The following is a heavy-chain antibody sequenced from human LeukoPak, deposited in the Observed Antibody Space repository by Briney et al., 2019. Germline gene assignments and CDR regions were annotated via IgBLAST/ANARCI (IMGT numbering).Heavy chain of an antibody. J-gene: IGHJ5*02. V-gene: IGHV3-21*01. CDR2: ISSSSSYI. CDR1: GFTFSSYS. Sequence: GSLRLSCAASGFTFSSYSMNWVRQAPGKGLEWVSSISSSSSYIYYADSVKGRFTISRDNAKNSLYLQMNSLRAEDTAVYYCARLVELWPYNWFDPWGQGTLVTVSS. D-gene: IGHD5-18*01. CDR3: ARLVELWPYNWFDP.